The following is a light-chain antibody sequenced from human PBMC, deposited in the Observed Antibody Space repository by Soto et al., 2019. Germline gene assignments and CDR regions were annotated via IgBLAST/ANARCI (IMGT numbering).Light chain of an antibody. J-gene: IGKJ1*01. CDR1: QSIGNH. CDR3: QQSGDTPPWT. CDR2: AAS. V-gene: IGKV1-39*01. Sequence: DIQMTQSPSSLSASVGDRVTITCRASQSIGNHLNWYQHKPGKAPILLIYAASSLQSGVPSRFSGSGSGTAFTLTINSLQPEDFASYYCQQSGDTPPWTFGQGTKVEIK.